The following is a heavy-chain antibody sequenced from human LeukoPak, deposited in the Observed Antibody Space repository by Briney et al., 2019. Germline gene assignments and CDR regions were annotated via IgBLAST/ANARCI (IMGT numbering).Heavy chain of an antibody. D-gene: IGHD6-13*01. V-gene: IGHV3-30-3*01. CDR3: ATLCSSCPTLLDY. CDR2: ISYDGSNK. CDR1: GFTFSSYA. J-gene: IGHJ4*02. Sequence: QPGGSLRLSCAASGFTFSSYAMHWVRQAPGKGLEWVAVISYDGSNKYYADSVKGRFTISRDNSKNTLYLQMNSLRAEDTAVYYCATLCSSCPTLLDYWGQGTLVTVSS.